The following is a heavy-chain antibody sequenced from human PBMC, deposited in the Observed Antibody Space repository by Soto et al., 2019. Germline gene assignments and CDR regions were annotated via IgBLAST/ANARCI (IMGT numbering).Heavy chain of an antibody. D-gene: IGHD2-2*01. CDR3: ARDCPGRSTTCYGNEWFDS. CDR1: GFTFSSYS. Sequence: GGSLRLSCAASGFTFSSYSMNWVRQAPGKGLEWVSYISSSRSTIYYADSVKGRFTISRDNAKNSLYLQMNSLRAEDTAVYYCARDCPGRSTTCYGNEWFDSWGQGTLVNVSS. V-gene: IGHV3-48*01. CDR2: ISSSRSTI. J-gene: IGHJ5*01.